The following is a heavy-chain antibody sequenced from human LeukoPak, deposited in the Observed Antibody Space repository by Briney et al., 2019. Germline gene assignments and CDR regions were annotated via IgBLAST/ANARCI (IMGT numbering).Heavy chain of an antibody. CDR2: INPSVGTT. J-gene: IGHJ4*02. V-gene: IGHV1-46*01. CDR1: GFSFTSYY. Sequence: ASVKVSCKASGFSFTSYYMHWVRQAPGQGLEWMGIINPSVGTTTYAQKFQGRVSVTRDMSTSTVHMELSSLRSEDTAVYYCARGFSIVGMYLDYWGRGTLVTVSS. CDR3: ARGFSIVGMYLDY. D-gene: IGHD1-26*01.